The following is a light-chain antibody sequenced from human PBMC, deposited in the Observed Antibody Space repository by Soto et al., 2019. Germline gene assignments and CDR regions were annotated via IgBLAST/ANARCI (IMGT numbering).Light chain of an antibody. V-gene: IGKV3-15*01. CDR2: GAS. CDR3: QQYNSWPPLT. J-gene: IGKJ4*01. Sequence: EIVMTQSPATLSVTPGERATLSCRASHSVSSKLAWYQQKPGQAPRLLIYGASTRATGVPARFSGSGSGTEFTLTISSLQSEDFAVYYCQQYNSWPPLTFGGGTKVEI. CDR1: HSVSSK.